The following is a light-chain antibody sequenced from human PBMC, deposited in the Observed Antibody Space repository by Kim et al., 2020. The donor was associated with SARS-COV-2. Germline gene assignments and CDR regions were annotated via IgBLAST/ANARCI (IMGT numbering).Light chain of an antibody. V-gene: IGLV1-44*01. CDR3: SSWDDSLYGPV. J-gene: IGLJ3*02. CDR2: SDD. Sequence: GQRVTISCSGGSSNIGGNTVTWYQQLPGTAPKLLIYSDDQRPSGVPDRFSAAKSGTSASLTISGLQFEDEAEYCCSSWDDSLYGPVFGGGTQLTVL. CDR1: SSNIGGNT.